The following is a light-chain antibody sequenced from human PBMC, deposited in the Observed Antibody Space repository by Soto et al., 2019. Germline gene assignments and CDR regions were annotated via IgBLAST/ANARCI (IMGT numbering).Light chain of an antibody. Sequence: QSVLTKPASVYGSPGQSITISCTGTSSDVGVYVSWYQQHPGQVPRLIIYDVSNRPSGISNRFSGSKSGNTASLTISGLQTEDEADYYCSSYTNSITYVFGTGTKVTVL. V-gene: IGLV2-14*01. CDR3: SSYTNSITYV. CDR2: DVS. CDR1: SSDVGVY. J-gene: IGLJ1*01.